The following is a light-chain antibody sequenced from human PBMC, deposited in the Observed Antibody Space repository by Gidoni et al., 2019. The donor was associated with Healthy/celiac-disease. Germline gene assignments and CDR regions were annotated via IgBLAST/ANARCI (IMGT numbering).Light chain of an antibody. V-gene: IGKV1-39*01. J-gene: IGKJ1*01. CDR1: QSISSY. CDR2: AAS. Sequence: MAQWGSTGSASVGDRVTITCRASQSISSYLNWYQQKPGKAPKLLIYAASSLQSGVPSRFSGSGSGTDFTLSISSLQPEDFATYYCQQSYSTPRTFGQGTKVEIK. CDR3: QQSYSTPRT.